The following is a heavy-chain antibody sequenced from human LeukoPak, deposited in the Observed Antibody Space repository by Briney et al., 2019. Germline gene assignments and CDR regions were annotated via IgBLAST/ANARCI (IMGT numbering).Heavy chain of an antibody. D-gene: IGHD3-10*01. Sequence: SETLSLTCTVSGGSISSYYWSWIRQPPGKGLEWIGYIYYSGNTNYNPSLKSRVTISVDTSKNQFSLKLSSVTAADTAVYYCARDQATYYYGSGSYPYYYYYMDVWGKGTTVTVSS. V-gene: IGHV4-59*01. CDR1: GGSISSYY. CDR2: IYYSGNT. J-gene: IGHJ6*03. CDR3: ARDQATYYYGSGSYPYYYYYMDV.